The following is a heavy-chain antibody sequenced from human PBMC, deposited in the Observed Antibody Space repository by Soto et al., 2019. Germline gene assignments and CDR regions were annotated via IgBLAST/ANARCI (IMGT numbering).Heavy chain of an antibody. D-gene: IGHD3-10*01. CDR3: AGQPTAGSYYDLGSYYYYYAMDV. J-gene: IGHJ6*02. CDR1: GGSFSGYY. V-gene: IGHV4-34*01. CDR2: INHSGST. Sequence: SETLSLTCAVYGGSFSGYYWSWIRQPPGKGLEWIGEINHSGSTYYNPSLKSRVTISVDTSKNQFSLKLSSVTAADTAVYYCAGQPTAGSYYDLGSYYYYYAMDVWGQGTTVTVSS.